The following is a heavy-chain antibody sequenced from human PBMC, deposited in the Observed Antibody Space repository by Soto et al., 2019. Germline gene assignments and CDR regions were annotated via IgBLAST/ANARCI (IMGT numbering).Heavy chain of an antibody. CDR2: IWFDGSNK. CDR1: GFTFSSYA. D-gene: IGHD2-15*01. J-gene: IGHJ4*02. V-gene: IGHV3-33*01. CDR3: ARGQLTAATTYFAF. Sequence: GGSLRLSCAASGFTFSSYAIHWVRQAPGKGLEWVAIIWFDGSNKYYADSVKGRFSISRDNSKNTLFLQMDSLRAEDTAVYYCARGQLTAATTYFAFWGQGTLVTVSS.